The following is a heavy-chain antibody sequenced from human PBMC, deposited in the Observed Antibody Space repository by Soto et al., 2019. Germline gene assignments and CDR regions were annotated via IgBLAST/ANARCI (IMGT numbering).Heavy chain of an antibody. J-gene: IGHJ4*02. D-gene: IGHD2-2*01. CDR1: GGSMRGYS. CDR3: ARGKPNCSSSSCYFDY. Sequence: SETLSLTFTVSGGSMRGYSWTWIRQPPGKGLEWIGYIYKSVSTNYNPSLKSRVTISVDTSKSQLSLKLTSVTAADTAVYYCARGKPNCSSSSCYFDYWGQGALVTVSS. V-gene: IGHV4-59*01. CDR2: IYKSVST.